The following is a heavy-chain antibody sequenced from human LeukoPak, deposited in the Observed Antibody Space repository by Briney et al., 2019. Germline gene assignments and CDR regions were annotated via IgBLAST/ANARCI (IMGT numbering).Heavy chain of an antibody. Sequence: PGGSLRLSCAASGFTFSGSAMHWVRQASGKGLEWVVRIRSKANSYATAYAASVKGRFTISRDDSKNTAYLQMNSLKTEDTAVYYCTRRDYYDSSGIGDSWGQGTLVTVSS. CDR1: GFTFSGSA. V-gene: IGHV3-73*01. J-gene: IGHJ4*02. CDR2: IRSKANSYAT. CDR3: TRRDYYDSSGIGDS. D-gene: IGHD3-22*01.